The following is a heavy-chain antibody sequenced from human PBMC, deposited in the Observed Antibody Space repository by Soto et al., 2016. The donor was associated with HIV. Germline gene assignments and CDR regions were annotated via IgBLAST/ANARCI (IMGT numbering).Heavy chain of an antibody. J-gene: IGHJ3*01. CDR3: VREATHDAFDV. CDR1: GFIFSDCD. Sequence: EVQLVESGGHLVQPGGSLRLSCEASGFIFSDCDMHWVRQVRGKGLEWVSGIDSAGDSYYSVSVKGRFSISREIAKNSLYLQMNSLRAGDTAVYYCVREATHDAFDVWGQGTIVTSL. CDR2: IDSAGDS. V-gene: IGHV3-13*04.